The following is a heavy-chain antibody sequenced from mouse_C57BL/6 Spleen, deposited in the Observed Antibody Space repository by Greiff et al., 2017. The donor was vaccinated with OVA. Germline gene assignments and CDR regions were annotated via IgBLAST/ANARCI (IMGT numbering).Heavy chain of an antibody. CDR2: IYPGDGDT. CDR3: ARAAYYYGSSSFAY. Sequence: QVQLKESGPELVKPGASVKISCKASGYAFSSSWMNWVKQRPGKGLEWIGRIYPGDGDTNYNGKFKGEATLTADKSSSTAYMQLSSLTSEDSAVYFCARAAYYYGSSSFAYWGQGTLVTVSA. CDR1: GYAFSSSW. V-gene: IGHV1-82*01. J-gene: IGHJ3*01. D-gene: IGHD1-1*01.